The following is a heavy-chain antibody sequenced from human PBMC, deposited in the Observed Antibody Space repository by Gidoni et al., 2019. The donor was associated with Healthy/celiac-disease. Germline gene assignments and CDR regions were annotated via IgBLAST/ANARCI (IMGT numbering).Heavy chain of an antibody. CDR1: GGSISSGGYS. D-gene: IGHD3-3*01. J-gene: IGHJ4*02. V-gene: IGHV4-30-2*01. Sequence: QLQLQESGPGLVKPSQTLSLTCAVSGGSISSGGYSWSWIRQPPGKGLEWIGYIYHSGSTYYNPSLKSRVTISVDRSKNQFSLKLSSVTAADTAVYYCASSLEWPHYFDYWGQGTLVTVSS. CDR3: ASSLEWPHYFDY. CDR2: IYHSGST.